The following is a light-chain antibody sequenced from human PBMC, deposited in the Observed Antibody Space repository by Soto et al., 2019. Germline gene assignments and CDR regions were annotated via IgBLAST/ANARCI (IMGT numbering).Light chain of an antibody. CDR2: AAS. CDR1: QGISNY. V-gene: IGKV1-27*01. J-gene: IGKJ4*01. Sequence: DIQMTQSPSSLSASVGDRVTITCRASQGISNYLAWYQQKPGKVPKLLIYAASTLQSGVLSRFSGSGSGTDFTLTISSLQPEDGATYYCQKYNSAPLTFGGGTKVEIK. CDR3: QKYNSAPLT.